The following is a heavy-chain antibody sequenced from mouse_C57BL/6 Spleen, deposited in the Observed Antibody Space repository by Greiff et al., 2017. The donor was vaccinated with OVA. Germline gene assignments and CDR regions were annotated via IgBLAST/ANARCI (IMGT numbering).Heavy chain of an antibody. J-gene: IGHJ4*01. V-gene: IGHV14-2*01. Sequence: EVKVVESGAELVKPGASVKLSCTASGFNIKDYYMHWVKQRTEQGLEWIGRIDPEDGETKYAPKFQGKATITADTSSNTAYLQLSSLTSEDTAVYYCVRYGSSSYYYAMDYWGQGTSVTVSS. CDR1: GFNIKDYY. D-gene: IGHD1-1*01. CDR3: VRYGSSSYYYAMDY. CDR2: IDPEDGET.